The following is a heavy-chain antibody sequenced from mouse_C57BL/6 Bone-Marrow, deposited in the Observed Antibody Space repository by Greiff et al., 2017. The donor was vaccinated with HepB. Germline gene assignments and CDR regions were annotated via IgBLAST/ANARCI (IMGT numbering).Heavy chain of an antibody. J-gene: IGHJ3*01. CDR2: IYPRSGNT. CDR1: GYTFTSYG. Sequence: VQLQHSGAELARPGASVKLSCKASGYTFTSYGISWVKQRPGQGLEWIGEIYPRSGNTYYNEKFKGKATLTADKSSSTAYMELRSLTSEDSAVYFCARLGAWFAYWGQGTLVTVSA. D-gene: IGHD4-1*01. CDR3: ARLGAWFAY. V-gene: IGHV1-81*01.